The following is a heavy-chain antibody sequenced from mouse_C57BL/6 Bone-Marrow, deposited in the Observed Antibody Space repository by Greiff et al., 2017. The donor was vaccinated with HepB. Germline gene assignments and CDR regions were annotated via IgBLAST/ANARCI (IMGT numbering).Heavy chain of an antibody. V-gene: IGHV5-9*01. CDR2: ISGGGGNT. CDR3: ARDYYGSSYEFAY. J-gene: IGHJ3*01. CDR1: GFTFSSYT. Sequence: EVQGVESGGGLVKPGGSLKLSCAASGFTFSSYTMSWVRQTPEKRLEWVATISGGGGNTYYPDSVKGRFTISSDNAKNTLYLQMSSLRSEDTALYYCARDYYGSSYEFAYWGQGTLVTVSA. D-gene: IGHD1-1*01.